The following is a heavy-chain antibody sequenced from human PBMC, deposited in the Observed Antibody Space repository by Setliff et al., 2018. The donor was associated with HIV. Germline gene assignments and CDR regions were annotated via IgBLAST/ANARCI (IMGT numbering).Heavy chain of an antibody. V-gene: IGHV3-33*01. CDR1: GFTFSVYG. D-gene: IGHD2-21*02. Sequence: PGGSLRLSCAASGFTFSVYGMHWVRQAPGKGLEWVAVVWYDGGKKYYADSVKGRFTISRDDSKNTLYLQMNSLRAEDTAVYYCARGQFRLRPDSLDLWGRGTLVTVSS. CDR2: VWYDGGKK. CDR3: ARGQFRLRPDSLDL. J-gene: IGHJ3*01.